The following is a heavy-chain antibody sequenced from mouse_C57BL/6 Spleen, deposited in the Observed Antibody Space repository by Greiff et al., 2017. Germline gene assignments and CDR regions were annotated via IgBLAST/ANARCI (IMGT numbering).Heavy chain of an antibody. CDR3: ARGQTFDY. Sequence: HLVESGGGLVKPGGSLKLSCAASGFTFSSYAMSWVRQTPEKRLEWVATISDGGSYTYYPDNVKGRFTISRDNAKNNLYLQMSHLKSEDTAMYYCARGQTFDYWGQGTTLTVSS. V-gene: IGHV5-4*01. J-gene: IGHJ2*01. CDR1: GFTFSSYA. CDR2: ISDGGSYT.